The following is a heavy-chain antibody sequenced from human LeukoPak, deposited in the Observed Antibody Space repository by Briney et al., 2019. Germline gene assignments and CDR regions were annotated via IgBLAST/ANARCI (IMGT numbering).Heavy chain of an antibody. D-gene: IGHD6-19*01. J-gene: IGHJ4*02. Sequence: GGSLRLSCAASGFTFSDYYMSWIRQAPGKGLEWVSYISSSGSTIYYADSVKGRFTISRDNAKNSLYLQMNSLRAEDTAVYYCARVHGEWLPTSYFDYWGQGTLVTVSS. CDR1: GFTFSDYY. CDR2: ISSSGSTI. CDR3: ARVHGEWLPTSYFDY. V-gene: IGHV3-11*01.